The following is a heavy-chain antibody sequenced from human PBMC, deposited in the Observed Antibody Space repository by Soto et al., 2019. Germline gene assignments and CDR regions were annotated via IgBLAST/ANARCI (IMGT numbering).Heavy chain of an antibody. CDR2: IKQDGSEN. CDR3: AKSPAVYGDYRPYFDY. CDR1: GFTFSNYY. J-gene: IGHJ4*02. V-gene: IGHV3-7*05. D-gene: IGHD4-17*01. Sequence: GGSLRLSCAASGFTFSNYYMTWVRQAPGKGLEWVANIKQDGSENYYVDSVRGRFTISRDNAKKSLYLQMNSLRAEDTAVYYFAKSPAVYGDYRPYFDYWGQGTLVTVSS.